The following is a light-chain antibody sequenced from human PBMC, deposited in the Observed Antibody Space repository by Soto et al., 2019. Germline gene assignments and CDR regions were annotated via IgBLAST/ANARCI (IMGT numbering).Light chain of an antibody. CDR2: EVS. Sequence: DIVLTQTPLFLSVTPGQPASISCRSTQSLLHSDGKTYFYWFLQKAGQPPQLLIYEVSNRFSGVSDRLSGSGSGTELTLNISRVEVVYVGFGYCMHLITFPYTCGWGTK. V-gene: IGKV2D-29*01. CDR1: QSLLHSDGKTY. CDR3: MHLITFPYT. J-gene: IGKJ2*01.